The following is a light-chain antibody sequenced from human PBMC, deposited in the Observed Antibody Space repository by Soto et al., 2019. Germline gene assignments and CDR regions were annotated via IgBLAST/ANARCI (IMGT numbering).Light chain of an antibody. CDR1: SSDVVGYNY. Sequence: QSALTQPASVSGAPGQSITISCTGTSSDVVGYNYVSWDQQHPGKAPKLMIYEVSNRPSGVSNRFSVYKSGNTASLTISGLQAEDEADYSCSSYKSSSTLVVFGGGTKLTVL. CDR3: SSYKSSSTLVV. CDR2: EVS. V-gene: IGLV2-14*01. J-gene: IGLJ2*01.